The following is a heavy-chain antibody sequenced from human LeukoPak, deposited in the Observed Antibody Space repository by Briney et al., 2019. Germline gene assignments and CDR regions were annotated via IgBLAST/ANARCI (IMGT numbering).Heavy chain of an antibody. V-gene: IGHV4-34*01. CDR2: INHSGST. CDR1: GGSFSGYY. Sequence: PSETLSLTCAVSGGSFSGYYWSWIRQPPGKGVEWIGEINHSGSTNYTPSLKSRVTISVDTSKNQFSLKLSSVTAADTAVYYCASGLGATSDHNWFDPWGQGTLVTVSS. CDR3: ASGLGATSDHNWFDP. D-gene: IGHD1-26*01. J-gene: IGHJ5*02.